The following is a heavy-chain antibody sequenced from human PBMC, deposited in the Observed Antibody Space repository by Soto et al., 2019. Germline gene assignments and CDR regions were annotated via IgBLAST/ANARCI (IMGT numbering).Heavy chain of an antibody. CDR3: AREGGDGVDY. CDR2: IYYSGST. J-gene: IGHJ4*02. D-gene: IGHD3-16*01. V-gene: IGHV4-31*03. CDR1: GGSISSVNFY. Sequence: QVQLQESGPGLVKPSQTLSLTCTVSGGSISSVNFYWSWIRQHPGKGLEWNGYIYYSGSTYYNPSLKSRVTISVDTSKTQFSLKLNSVTAADTAVYYCAREGGDGVDYWGQGTLVTVSS.